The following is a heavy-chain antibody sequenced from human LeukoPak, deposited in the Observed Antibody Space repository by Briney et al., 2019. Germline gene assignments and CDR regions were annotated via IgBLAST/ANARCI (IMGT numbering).Heavy chain of an antibody. CDR3: ARGGSGTYYYYYYYMDV. J-gene: IGHJ6*03. Sequence: GGSLRLSCAASGFTVSSNYMSWVRQAPGKGLEWVSVIYSGGSTYYADSVKGRFTISRDNSKNTLYLQMNSLRPEDTAVYHCARGGSGTYYYYYYYMDVWGKGTSVTVSS. D-gene: IGHD2-15*01. CDR2: IYSGGST. CDR1: GFTVSSNY. V-gene: IGHV3-53*05.